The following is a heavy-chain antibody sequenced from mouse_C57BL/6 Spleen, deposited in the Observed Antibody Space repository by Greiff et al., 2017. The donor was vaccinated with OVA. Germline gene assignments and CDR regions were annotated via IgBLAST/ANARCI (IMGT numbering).Heavy chain of an antibody. CDR3: ANYYGSSYVRDYAMDY. J-gene: IGHJ4*01. CDR1: GFTFSDYG. V-gene: IGHV5-17*01. Sequence: EVQRVESGGGLVKPGGSLKLSCAASGFTFSDYGMHWVRQAPEKGLEWVAYISSGSSTIYYADTVKGRFTISRDNAKNNLFLQMTRLRSEDTAMYYCANYYGSSYVRDYAMDYWGQRTSVTVSS. CDR2: ISSGSSTI. D-gene: IGHD1-1*01.